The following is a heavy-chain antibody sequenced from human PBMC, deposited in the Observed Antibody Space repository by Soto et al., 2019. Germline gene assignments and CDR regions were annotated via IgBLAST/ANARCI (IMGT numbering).Heavy chain of an antibody. CDR2: IRGSGGRT. CDR3: LTGSHAYFDY. D-gene: IGHD3-16*01. Sequence: EVQLLESGGGLVHPGGSLRLSCAASGITFKNIAMSWVRQAPGKGLEWVATIRGSGGRTDYADSVRGRFTISRDTSNNTLYLQLNSLRSEDTAFYYCLTGSHAYFDYWGQGTRVTVSP. CDR1: GITFKNIA. J-gene: IGHJ4*02. V-gene: IGHV3-23*01.